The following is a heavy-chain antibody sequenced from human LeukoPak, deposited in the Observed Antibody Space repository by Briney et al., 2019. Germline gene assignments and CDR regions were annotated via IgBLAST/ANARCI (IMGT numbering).Heavy chain of an antibody. CDR1: GYSFTRYW. D-gene: IGHD3-16*01. Sequence: GESLKISCKAFGYSFTRYWIGWVRQTPGKGLEWVGIIYPGDSDTRYSHSFEGQVTISADKSIGTAFLQWRSLKASDSAIYYCAKNTGEGNYFDHWGQGGLVTVSS. J-gene: IGHJ4*02. CDR2: IYPGDSDT. CDR3: AKNTGEGNYFDH. V-gene: IGHV5-51*01.